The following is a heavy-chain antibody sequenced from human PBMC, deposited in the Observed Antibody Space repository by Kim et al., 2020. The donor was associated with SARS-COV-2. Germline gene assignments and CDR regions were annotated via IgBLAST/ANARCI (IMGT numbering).Heavy chain of an antibody. D-gene: IGHD3-22*01. V-gene: IGHV4-59*01. CDR1: GGSISSYY. J-gene: IGHJ3*02. Sequence: SETLSLTCTVSGGSISSYYWSWIRQPPGKGLEWIGYIYYSGGTNYNPFLKSRVTISVDTSKNQFSLKLSSVTAADTAVYYCARGAGYYFGAFDIWGQGTMVTVSS. CDR3: ARGAGYYFGAFDI. CDR2: IYYSGGT.